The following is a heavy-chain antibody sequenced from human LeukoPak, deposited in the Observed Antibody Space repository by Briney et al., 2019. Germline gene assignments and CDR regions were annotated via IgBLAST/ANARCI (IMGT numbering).Heavy chain of an antibody. CDR1: GGSISSGGYY. CDR3: ARVGDYGEVDY. CDR2: IYHSGST. D-gene: IGHD4-17*01. V-gene: IGHV4-31*03. J-gene: IGHJ4*02. Sequence: SETLSLTCTVSGGSISSGGYYWSWIRQHPGKGLEWIGYIYHSGSTYYNPSLKSRVTISVDTSKNQFSLKLSSVTAADTAVYYSARVGDYGEVDYWGQGTLVTVSS.